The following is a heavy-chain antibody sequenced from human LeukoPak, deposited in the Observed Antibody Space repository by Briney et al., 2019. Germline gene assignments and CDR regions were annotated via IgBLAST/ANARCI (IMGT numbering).Heavy chain of an antibody. Sequence: GGPLRLSCAASGFPFTNNWKTWVRQSPGKGLEWVATIKQDGRETYYVDSVKGRFTISRDNVRDSMYLQMNILRAEDAAVYDCARARYCANTICHIGGGLDVWGPGTTVTVSS. CDR2: IKQDGRET. CDR1: GFPFTNNW. CDR3: ARARYCANTICHIGGGLDV. J-gene: IGHJ6*02. D-gene: IGHD2-8*01. V-gene: IGHV3-7*04.